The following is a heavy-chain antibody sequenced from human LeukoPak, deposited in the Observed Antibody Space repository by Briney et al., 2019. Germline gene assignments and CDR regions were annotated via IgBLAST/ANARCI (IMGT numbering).Heavy chain of an antibody. CDR2: VSGSGADT. J-gene: IGHJ4*02. D-gene: IGHD3-10*01. CDR3: AKSYNNPTVAVRVRGVIPYFDY. V-gene: IGHV3-23*01. CDR1: GLTYSNYG. Sequence: GGSLRLSCAASGLTYSNYGMHWVRQAPGKGLEWVAGVSGSGADTYYADSVKGRFTISRDNSRTTLYLQMISLRADDTAVYYCAKSYNNPTVAVRVRGVIPYFDYWGQGSLVTVSS.